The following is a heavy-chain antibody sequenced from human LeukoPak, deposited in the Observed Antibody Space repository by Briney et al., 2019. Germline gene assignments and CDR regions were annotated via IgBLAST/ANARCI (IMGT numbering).Heavy chain of an antibody. J-gene: IGHJ4*02. CDR3: ARGYYGSGSYYKVYYFDY. D-gene: IGHD3-10*01. V-gene: IGHV4-30-2*01. CDR2: VYHSGST. Sequence: SQTLSLTCAVSGGSISSGGYSWSWIRQPPGKGLEWIGYVYHSGSTYHNPSLKSRVTISVDRSENHFSLKLSSVTAADTAVYYCARGYYGSGSYYKVYYFDYWGRGTLVTVSS. CDR1: GGSISSGGYS.